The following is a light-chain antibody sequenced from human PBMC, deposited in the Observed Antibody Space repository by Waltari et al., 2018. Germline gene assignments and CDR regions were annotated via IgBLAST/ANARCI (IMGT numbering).Light chain of an antibody. V-gene: IGKV4-1*01. Sequence: DIVMTQSPDSLAVSLGARATTNCKSSRTILYNTNNKNYLAWYQQKPGQPPKLLIYWASTRESGVPDRFSGSGSGTDFTLTISSLQAEDVAVYYCQQYLTAPQTFGQGTKVEI. CDR1: RTILYNTNNKNY. CDR3: QQYLTAPQT. J-gene: IGKJ1*01. CDR2: WAS.